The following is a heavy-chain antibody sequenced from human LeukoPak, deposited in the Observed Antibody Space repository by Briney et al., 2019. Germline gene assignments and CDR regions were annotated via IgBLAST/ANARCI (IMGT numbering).Heavy chain of an antibody. CDR3: ARESDYYDSSGYYRYFDY. CDR2: IYHSGST. D-gene: IGHD3-22*01. V-gene: IGHV4-4*02. Sequence: PSGTLSLTCAVSGGSISSSNWWSWVRQPPGKGLEWIGEIYHSGSTNYNPSLKSRVTISVDKSKNQFSLKLSSVTAADTAVYYCARESDYYDSSGYYRYFDYWGQGTLVTVSS. J-gene: IGHJ4*02. CDR1: GGSISSSNW.